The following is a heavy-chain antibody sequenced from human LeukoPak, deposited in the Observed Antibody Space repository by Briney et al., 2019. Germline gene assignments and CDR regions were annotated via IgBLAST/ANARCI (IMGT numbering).Heavy chain of an antibody. CDR3: ARVFYYGSGRRKYFDY. Sequence: SETLSLTCTVSGGSISSYYWSWIRQPPGKGLEWIGYIYYSGSTNYNPSLKSRVTISVDTSKSQFSLKLSSVTAADTAVYYCARVFYYGSGRRKYFDYWGQGTLVTVSS. CDR2: IYYSGST. V-gene: IGHV4-59*08. J-gene: IGHJ4*02. D-gene: IGHD3-10*01. CDR1: GGSISSYY.